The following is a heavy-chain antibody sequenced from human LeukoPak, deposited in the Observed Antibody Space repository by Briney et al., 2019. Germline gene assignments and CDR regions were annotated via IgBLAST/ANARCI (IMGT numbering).Heavy chain of an antibody. D-gene: IGHD1-1*01. Sequence: GGSLRLSCGASGFTFSSYGMHWVRQAPGKGLEWVAFIRYDGSNKYYADSVKGRFTISRDNSKNTVYLQMSSLRAADTAVYYCARGALDGYFDYWGQGTLVTVSS. V-gene: IGHV3-30*02. J-gene: IGHJ4*02. CDR2: IRYDGSNK. CDR3: ARGALDGYFDY. CDR1: GFTFSSYG.